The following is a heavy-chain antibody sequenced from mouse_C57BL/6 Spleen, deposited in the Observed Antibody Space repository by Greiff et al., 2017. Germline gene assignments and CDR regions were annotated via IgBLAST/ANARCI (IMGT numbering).Heavy chain of an antibody. CDR3: AQMGIYYGNPYYFDY. D-gene: IGHD2-1*01. J-gene: IGHJ2*01. V-gene: IGHV5-4*03. CDR1: GFTFSSYA. Sequence: EVKLVESGGGLVKPGGSLKLSCAASGFTFSSYAMSWVRQTPEKRLAWVATISDGGSYTYYPDNVKGRFTISRDNAKNNLYLQMSHLKSEDTAMYYCAQMGIYYGNPYYFDYWGQGTTLTVSS. CDR2: ISDGGSYT.